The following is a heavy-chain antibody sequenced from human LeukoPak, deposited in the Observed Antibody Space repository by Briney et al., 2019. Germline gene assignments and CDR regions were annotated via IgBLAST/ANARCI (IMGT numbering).Heavy chain of an antibody. D-gene: IGHD3-3*01. CDR1: GGSISSSSYY. CDR2: IYTSGST. V-gene: IGHV4-61*02. Sequence: SETLSLTCTVSGGSISSSSYYWSWIRQPAGKGLEWIGRIYTSGSTNYNPSLKSRVTISVDTSKNQFSLKLSSVTAADTAVYYCARLDFMGTYYDFWSGSYYFDYWGQGTLVTVSS. J-gene: IGHJ4*02. CDR3: ARLDFMGTYYDFWSGSYYFDY.